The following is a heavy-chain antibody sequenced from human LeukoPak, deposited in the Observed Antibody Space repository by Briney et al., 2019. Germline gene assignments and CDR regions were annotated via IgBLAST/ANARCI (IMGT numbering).Heavy chain of an antibody. J-gene: IGHJ5*02. CDR3: ARGSLYYGSGSPNWFDP. D-gene: IGHD3-10*01. CDR2: IYYSGNT. V-gene: IGHV4-59*01. CDR1: GGSISGYY. Sequence: PSETLSLTCTVSGGSISGYYWTWIRQPPGKGLEWIGYIYYSGNTNYTPSLKSRVTISVDTSKNQFSLKLSSVTAADTAVYYCARGSLYYGSGSPNWFDPWGQGTLVAVSS.